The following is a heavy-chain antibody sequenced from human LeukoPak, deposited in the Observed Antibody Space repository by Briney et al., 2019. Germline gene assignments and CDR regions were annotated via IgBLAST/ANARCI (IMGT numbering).Heavy chain of an antibody. Sequence: PGGSLRLSCAASGFTFSNYWMSWVRQAPGKGLEWVANIKQDGSEKYYVDSVKGRFTISRDNAKNSLYLQMNSLRAEDTAVYYCARDTSYYDFWTSYSTWGQGTLVTVSS. CDR1: GFTFSNYW. CDR2: IKQDGSEK. J-gene: IGHJ4*02. CDR3: ARDTSYYDFWTSYST. V-gene: IGHV3-7*01. D-gene: IGHD3-3*01.